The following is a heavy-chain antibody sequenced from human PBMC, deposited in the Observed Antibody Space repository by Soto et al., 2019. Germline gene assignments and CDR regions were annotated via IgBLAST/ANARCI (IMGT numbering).Heavy chain of an antibody. CDR1: GYTLTELS. V-gene: IGHV1-24*01. Sequence: ASVKVSCKVSGYTLTELSMHWVRQAPGKGLEWMGGFDPEDGETIYAQKFQGRVTMTEDTSTDTAYMELSSLRSEDTAVYYCANYIRVGSTGFDWFDPWGQGTLVTVSS. CDR2: FDPEDGET. D-gene: IGHD4-4*01. CDR3: ANYIRVGSTGFDWFDP. J-gene: IGHJ5*02.